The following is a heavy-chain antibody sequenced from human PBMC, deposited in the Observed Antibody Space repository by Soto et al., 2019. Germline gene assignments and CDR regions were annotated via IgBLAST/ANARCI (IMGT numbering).Heavy chain of an antibody. J-gene: IGHJ4*02. CDR2: ISAYNGNT. Sequence: GASVKVSCKASGYTFTSYGISWVRQAPGQGLEWMGWISAYNGNTNYAQKLQGRVTMTTDTSTSTAYMELRSLRSDDTAVYYCAFQGYCSSTSCPSDYWGQGTLVTVSS. D-gene: IGHD2-2*01. V-gene: IGHV1-18*01. CDR3: AFQGYCSSTSCPSDY. CDR1: GYTFTSYG.